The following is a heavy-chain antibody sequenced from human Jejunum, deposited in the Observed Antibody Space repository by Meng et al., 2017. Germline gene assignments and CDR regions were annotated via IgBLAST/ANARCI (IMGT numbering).Heavy chain of an antibody. CDR3: ARGRSIDFRLAKYDY. V-gene: IGHV4-34*01. Sequence: HVQQWGAGLLKPSEPLSLSCAVNGGSFGTYYWTWFRQSPEKGLEWIGEINRSGSTSSNPSLKSRVAISMDTSKNQFFLRLDSVTAADTAVYYCARGRSIDFRLAKYDYWGQGTLVTVSS. CDR2: INRSGST. CDR1: GGSFGTYY. J-gene: IGHJ4*02. D-gene: IGHD3-3*01.